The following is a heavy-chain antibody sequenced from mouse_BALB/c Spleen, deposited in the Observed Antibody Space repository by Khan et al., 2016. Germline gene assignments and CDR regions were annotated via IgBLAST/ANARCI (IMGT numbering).Heavy chain of an antibody. Sequence: QVQLKESGAELERPGASVRLSCKASGYTSANYWMQWVKQRPGQGLEWIGSIYPGDGDTRYSQKFKDKATLTADKSSSSAYMHLRSVASEDSAVYYCADALFVYWGQGTLVTVSA. J-gene: IGHJ3*01. V-gene: IGHV1-87*01. CDR2: IYPGDGDT. CDR1: GYTSANYW. CDR3: ADALFVY.